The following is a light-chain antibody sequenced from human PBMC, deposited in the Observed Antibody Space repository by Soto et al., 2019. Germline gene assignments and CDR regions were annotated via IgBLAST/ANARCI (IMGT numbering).Light chain of an antibody. CDR3: QQHNTCPWT. CDR2: PTS. J-gene: IGKJ1*01. Sequence: DIVMTQSPSTLSGSLGARVTVPFRASQTVSSRLAWYQQKPGKAPRLLLNPTSTRHSDIPTRISGTGSGAEFTLTISSLQSEDFAAYHCQQHNTCPWTFGQGTKVDIK. CDR1: QTVSSR. V-gene: IGKV3-15*01.